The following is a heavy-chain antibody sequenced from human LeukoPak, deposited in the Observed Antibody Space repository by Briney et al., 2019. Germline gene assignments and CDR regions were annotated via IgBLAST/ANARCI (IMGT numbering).Heavy chain of an antibody. Sequence: GGSLRLSCAASGFNLSSYSMNWVRQAAGKGVEWVSSISSSSSFPYYADSVKGRFTISRDNAKNSLYLQMNSLRAEDTAVYYCARESSGYFYWGQGTLVTVSS. D-gene: IGHD3-22*01. V-gene: IGHV3-21*01. CDR1: GFNLSSYS. CDR3: ARESSGYFY. CDR2: ISSSSSFP. J-gene: IGHJ4*02.